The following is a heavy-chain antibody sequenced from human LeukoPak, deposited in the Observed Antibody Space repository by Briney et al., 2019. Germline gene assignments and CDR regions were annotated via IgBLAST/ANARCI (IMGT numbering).Heavy chain of an antibody. V-gene: IGHV4-39*07. CDR2: IYYSGST. D-gene: IGHD3-22*01. CDR1: GGSISSSSYY. Sequence: SETLSPTCTVSGGSISSSSYYWGWIRQPPGKGLEWIGGIYYSGSTYYNPSLKSRVTISVDTSKNQFSLKLSSVTAADTAVYYCAREGTEYYYDSSGYYSLHAFDIWAKGQWSPSLQ. J-gene: IGHJ3*02. CDR3: AREGTEYYYDSSGYYSLHAFDI.